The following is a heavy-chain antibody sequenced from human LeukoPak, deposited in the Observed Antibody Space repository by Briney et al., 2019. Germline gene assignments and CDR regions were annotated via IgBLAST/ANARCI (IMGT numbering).Heavy chain of an antibody. J-gene: IGHJ6*02. CDR3: AREPLNIRGGMDV. CDR1: GFTFSSYS. V-gene: IGHV3-21*01. D-gene: IGHD2/OR15-2a*01. Sequence: GGSLRLSCAAYGFTFSSYSMNWVRQAPGKGLEWVSSISSSSSYIYYADSVKGRFTISRDNAKNSLYLQMNSLRAEDTAVYYCAREPLNIRGGMDVWGQGTTVTVSS. CDR2: ISSSSSYI.